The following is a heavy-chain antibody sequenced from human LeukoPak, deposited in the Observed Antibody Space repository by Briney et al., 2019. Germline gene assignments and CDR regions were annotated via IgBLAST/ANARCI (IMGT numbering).Heavy chain of an antibody. CDR1: GGSFSGYY. V-gene: IGHV4-34*01. Sequence: SETLSLTCAVYGGSFSGYYWSWIRQPPGKGLEWIGEINHSGSTNYNPSLKSRVTVSVDTSKNQFSLKLSSVTAADTAVYYCARGVRDFWSGYYFDPWGQGTLVTVSS. CDR2: INHSGST. D-gene: IGHD3-3*01. CDR3: ARGVRDFWSGYYFDP. J-gene: IGHJ5*02.